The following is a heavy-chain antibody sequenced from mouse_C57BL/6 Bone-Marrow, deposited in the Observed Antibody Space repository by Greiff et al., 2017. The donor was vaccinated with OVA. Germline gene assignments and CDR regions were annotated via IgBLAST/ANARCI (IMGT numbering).Heavy chain of an antibody. Sequence: VKLQESGAELVMPGASVKLSCKASGYTFTSYWMHWVKQRPGQGLEWIGEIDPSDSYTNYNQKFKGKSTLTVDKSSSTAYMQLSSLTSEDSAVYYCARGDYDYDGYAMDYWGQGTSVTVSS. CDR1: GYTFTSYW. CDR2: IDPSDSYT. V-gene: IGHV1-69*01. CDR3: ARGDYDYDGYAMDY. J-gene: IGHJ4*01. D-gene: IGHD2-4*01.